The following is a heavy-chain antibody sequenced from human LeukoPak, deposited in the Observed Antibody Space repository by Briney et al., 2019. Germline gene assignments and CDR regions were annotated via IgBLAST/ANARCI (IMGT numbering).Heavy chain of an antibody. Sequence: SETLSLTCAVYGGSFSGYYWSWIRQPSGKGLEWIGEINHRGNTNNNPSLKSRITISVDTSKNQFSLKPSSVTAADTAVYYCASGSKSGPKGYMVRGIIRPDYWGKGTLVTVSS. V-gene: IGHV4-34*01. CDR3: ASGSKSGPKGYMVRGIIRPDY. D-gene: IGHD3-10*01. CDR2: INHRGNT. CDR1: GGSFSGYY. J-gene: IGHJ4*02.